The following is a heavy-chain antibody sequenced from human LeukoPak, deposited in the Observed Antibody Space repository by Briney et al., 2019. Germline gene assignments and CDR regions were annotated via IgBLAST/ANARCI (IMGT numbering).Heavy chain of an antibody. CDR2: IYYSGST. CDR1: GGSISSYY. CDR3: PRGIKAWGTRGSYFDY. Sequence: PSETLSLTCTVSGGSISSYYWSWIRQPPGKGLEWIGYIYYSGSTNYNPSLKSRVTISVDTSKNQFSLKLSSVTAADTAVYYCPRGIKAWGTRGSYFDYWGQGTLVTVSS. D-gene: IGHD3-16*01. V-gene: IGHV4-59*01. J-gene: IGHJ4*02.